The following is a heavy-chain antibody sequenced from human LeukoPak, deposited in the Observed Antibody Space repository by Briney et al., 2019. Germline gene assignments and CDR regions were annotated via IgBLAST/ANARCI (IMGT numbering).Heavy chain of an antibody. CDR1: GYTFTCYG. D-gene: IGHD5-18*01. CDR2: ISTYNYNT. V-gene: IGHV1-18*01. Sequence: ASVKVSCKTSGYTFTCYGVSWVRQAPGQRLEWMGWISTYNYNTNYAQKFRGRVTLTKDTSTSTVYMELRSLRFDDTAIYYCARQVDTSMALPDYWGQGTLVTVSS. J-gene: IGHJ4*02. CDR3: ARQVDTSMALPDY.